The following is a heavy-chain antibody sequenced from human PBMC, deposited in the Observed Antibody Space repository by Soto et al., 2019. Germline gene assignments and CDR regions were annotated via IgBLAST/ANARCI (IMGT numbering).Heavy chain of an antibody. J-gene: IGHJ4*02. CDR2: ISYDGSNK. Sequence: QVQLVESGGGVVQPGRSLRLSCAASGFTFSSYAMHWVRQAPGKGLEWVAVISYDGSNKYYADSVKGRFTISRDNSKNTLYLQMNSLRAEDTAVYYCARDLGDYQFDYWGQGTLVTVSS. CDR3: ARDLGDYQFDY. V-gene: IGHV3-30-3*01. D-gene: IGHD4-17*01. CDR1: GFTFSSYA.